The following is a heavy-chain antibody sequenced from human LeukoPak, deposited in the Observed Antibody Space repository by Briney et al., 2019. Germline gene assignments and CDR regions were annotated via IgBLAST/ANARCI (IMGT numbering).Heavy chain of an antibody. D-gene: IGHD4-17*01. CDR2: INTNTGNP. J-gene: IGHJ6*03. Sequence: GASVKVSCKASGYTFTSYAMNWVRQAPGQGLEWMGWINTNTGNPTHAQGFTGRFVFSLDTSVSTAYLQISSLKAEDTAVYYCARAGAPYFYYYMDVWGKGTTVTVSS. CDR3: ARAGAPYFYYYMDV. CDR1: GYTFTSYA. V-gene: IGHV7-4-1*02.